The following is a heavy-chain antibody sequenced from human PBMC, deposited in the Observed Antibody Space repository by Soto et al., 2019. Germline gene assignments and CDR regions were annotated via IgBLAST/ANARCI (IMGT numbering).Heavy chain of an antibody. CDR3: ARQKRTAGLKFDY. D-gene: IGHD6-13*01. J-gene: IGHJ4*02. V-gene: IGHV4-39*01. Sequence: SETLSLTCTVSGGSISSSSYYWGWIRQPPGKGLEWIGSIYYSGSTYYNPSLKSRVTISVDTSKNQFSLKLSSVTAADTAVYYCARQKRTAGLKFDYWGQGTPVTVSS. CDR2: IYYSGST. CDR1: GGSISSSSYY.